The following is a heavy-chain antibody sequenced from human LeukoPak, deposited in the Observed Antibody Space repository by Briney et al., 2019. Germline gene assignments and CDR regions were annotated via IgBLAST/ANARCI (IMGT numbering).Heavy chain of an antibody. Sequence: SETLSLTCAVYGGSFSGYYRSWIRQHPGKGLEWIGEINHSGSTNYNPSLKSRVTISVDTSKNQFSLKLSSVTAADTAVYYCAREGYSYVPGGYWGQGTLVIISS. CDR2: INHSGST. J-gene: IGHJ4*02. CDR3: AREGYSYVPGGY. V-gene: IGHV4-34*01. CDR1: GGSFSGYY. D-gene: IGHD5-18*01.